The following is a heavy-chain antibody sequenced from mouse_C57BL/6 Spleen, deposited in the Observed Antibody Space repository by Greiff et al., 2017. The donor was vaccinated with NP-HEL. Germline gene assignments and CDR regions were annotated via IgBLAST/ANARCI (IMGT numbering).Heavy chain of an antibody. CDR1: GFTFSSYA. CDR3: TREDYYGSSYGDY. Sequence: EVKLVESGEGLVKPGGSLKLSCAASGFTFSSYAMSWVRQTPEKRLEWVAYISSGGDYIYYADTVKGRFTISRDNARNTLYLQMSSLKSEDTAMYYCTREDYYGSSYGDYWGQGTTLTVSS. V-gene: IGHV5-9-1*02. CDR2: ISSGGDYI. J-gene: IGHJ2*01. D-gene: IGHD1-1*01.